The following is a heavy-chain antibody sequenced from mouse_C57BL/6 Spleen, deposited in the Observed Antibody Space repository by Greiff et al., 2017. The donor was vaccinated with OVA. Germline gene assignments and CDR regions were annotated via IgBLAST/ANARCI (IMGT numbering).Heavy chain of an antibody. D-gene: IGHD3-2*02. CDR2: IDPADGET. CDR3: ALGETAQATMAWFAY. V-gene: IGHV14-2*01. J-gene: IGHJ3*01. CDR1: GFTITDYY. Sequence: EVQLQESGAELVKPGASVKLSCTASGFTITDYYMHWVKQRTEQGLAWIGRIDPADGETNYAPKFQGKATITADTSSTTAYLQLSSLTSEDTAVYYGALGETAQATMAWFAYWGQGTLVTVSA.